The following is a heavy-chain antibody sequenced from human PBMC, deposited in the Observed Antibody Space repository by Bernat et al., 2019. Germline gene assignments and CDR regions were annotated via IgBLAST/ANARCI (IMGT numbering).Heavy chain of an antibody. J-gene: IGHJ4*02. CDR3: AREGWSTLAAAGTGADY. V-gene: IGHV3-33*01. Sequence: QVQLVESGGRVVHPGTSLRPSCEASGFIFSSYGMHWVRQAPGKGLEWVGVIWWDASNTHYSDAVRGRFIISRDDSKNTLFLQMNSLRGDDTAIYYCAREGWSTLAAAGTGADYWGQGTLVSVSS. CDR1: GFIFSSYG. CDR2: IWWDASNT. D-gene: IGHD6-13*01.